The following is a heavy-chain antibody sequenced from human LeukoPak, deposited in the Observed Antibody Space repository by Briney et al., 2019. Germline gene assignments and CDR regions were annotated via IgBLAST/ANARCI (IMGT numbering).Heavy chain of an antibody. CDR1: GFTVSSNY. CDR3: AKGRSSWYGGGFDY. J-gene: IGHJ4*02. V-gene: IGHV3-66*01. Sequence: GGSLRLSCAASGFTVSSNYMSWVRQAPGKGLEWVSVIYSGGSTYYADSVKGRFTISRDNSKNTLYLQMNSLRAEDTAVYYCAKGRSSWYGGGFDYWGQGTLVTVSS. D-gene: IGHD6-13*01. CDR2: IYSGGST.